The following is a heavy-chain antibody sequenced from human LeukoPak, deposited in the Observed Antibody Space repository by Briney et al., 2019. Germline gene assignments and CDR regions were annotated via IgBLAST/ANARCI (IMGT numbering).Heavy chain of an antibody. CDR3: ARDFGYKKYYYDSFYLGYNWFDP. D-gene: IGHD3-22*01. CDR1: GFTFSSYA. J-gene: IGHJ5*02. Sequence: GGSLRLSCAASGFTFSSYAMHWVRQAPGKGLEWVAVISYDGSNKYYADSVKGRFTISRDNSKNTLYLQMNSLRAEDTAVYYCARDFGYKKYYYDSFYLGYNWFDPWGQGTLVTVSS. V-gene: IGHV3-30*04. CDR2: ISYDGSNK.